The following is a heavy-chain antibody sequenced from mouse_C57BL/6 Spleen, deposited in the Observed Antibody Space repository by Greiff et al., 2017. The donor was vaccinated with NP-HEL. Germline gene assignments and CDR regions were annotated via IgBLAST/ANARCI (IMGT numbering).Heavy chain of an antibody. CDR1: GYAFSSSW. CDR3: ARDWEGYFDV. Sequence: VKLPESGPELVKPGASVKISCKASGYAFSSSWMNWVKQRPGRGLEWIGRIYPGDGDTNYNGKFKGKATLTADKSSSTAYMQLSSLTSEDSAVYFCARDWEGYFDVWGTGTTVTVSS. V-gene: IGHV1-82*01. J-gene: IGHJ1*03. CDR2: IYPGDGDT. D-gene: IGHD4-1*01.